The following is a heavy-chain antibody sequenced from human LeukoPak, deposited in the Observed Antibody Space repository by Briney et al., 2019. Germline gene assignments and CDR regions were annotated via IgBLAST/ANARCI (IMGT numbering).Heavy chain of an antibody. CDR1: GFTFSSYG. CDR2: ISYDGSNK. J-gene: IGHJ4*02. V-gene: IGHV3-30*18. D-gene: IGHD3-22*01. Sequence: GGSLRLSCAASGFTFSSYGMHWVRQAPGKGLEWVAVISYDGSNKYYADSVKGRFTISRDNSKNTLYLQMNSLRAEDTAVYYCAKDTYYDSSGYYYDWGQGTLVTVSS. CDR3: AKDTYYDSSGYYYD.